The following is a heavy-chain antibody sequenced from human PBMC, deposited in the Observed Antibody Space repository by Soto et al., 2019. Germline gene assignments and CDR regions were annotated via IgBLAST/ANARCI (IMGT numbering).Heavy chain of an antibody. J-gene: IGHJ4*02. CDR2: IWYDGSNK. CDR3: ARDCGGDTASGFCRWAADY. D-gene: IGHD2-21*01. V-gene: IGHV3-33*01. Sequence: QVQLVESGGGVVQPGRSLRLSCAASGFTFSSYGMHWVLQAPGKGLEWVAVIWYDGSNKYYADSVKGRFTISRENSKNTLYLQMNSLRAEDTAVYYCARDCGGDTASGFCRWAADYWGQGTLVTVSS. CDR1: GFTFSSYG.